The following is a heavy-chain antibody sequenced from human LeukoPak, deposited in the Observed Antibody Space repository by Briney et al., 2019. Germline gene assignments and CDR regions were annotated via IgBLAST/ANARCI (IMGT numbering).Heavy chain of an antibody. CDR3: ATGGN. V-gene: IGHV3-7*03. D-gene: IGHD3-16*01. J-gene: IGHJ4*02. Sequence: SGGSLRLSCAVSGFTVSSSWMTWVRQAPGKGLEWVANINQNGREKNYVDSVKGRFTISRDNAKNSLYLQMNGLRVEDTAVYYCATGGNWGQGTLVTVSS. CDR1: GFTVSSSW. CDR2: INQNGREK.